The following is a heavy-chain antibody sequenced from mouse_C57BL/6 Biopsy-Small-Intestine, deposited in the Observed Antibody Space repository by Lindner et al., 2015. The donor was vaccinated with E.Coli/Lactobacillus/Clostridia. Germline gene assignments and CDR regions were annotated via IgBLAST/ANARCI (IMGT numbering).Heavy chain of an antibody. CDR2: INPNSGGT. V-gene: IGHV1S29*02. Sequence: SVKVSCKASGYTFTDSFIHWVRQAPGQGLEWMGWINPNSGGTDYAPKFQGRVTMTRDTSISAACMELSRLRSDDTAVYYCAKASPYGDYVMDVWGQGTTVTVSS. CDR1: GYTFTDSF. D-gene: IGHD2-13*01. CDR3: AKASPYGDYVMDV. J-gene: IGHJ4*01.